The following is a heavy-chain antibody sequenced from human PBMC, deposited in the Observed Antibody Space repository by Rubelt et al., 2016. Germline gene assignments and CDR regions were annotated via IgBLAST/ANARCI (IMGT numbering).Heavy chain of an antibody. CDR1: GGSIRGHH. V-gene: IGHV4-59*11. J-gene: IGHJ6*02. Sequence: QVQLQESGPGLVEPSETLSLTCIVSGGSIRGHHWSWIRQPPGKGLEWIGYMYYSGSTNYNPSLKSRVTISVDTSKNQFSLRLSSVLASDTAVYYGAREQLLSDYYDGMDVWGQGTTVTVPS. CDR2: MYYSGST. D-gene: IGHD2-2*01. CDR3: AREQLLSDYYDGMDV.